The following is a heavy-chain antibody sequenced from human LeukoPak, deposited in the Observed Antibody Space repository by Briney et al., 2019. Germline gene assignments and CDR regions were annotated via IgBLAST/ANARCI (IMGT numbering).Heavy chain of an antibody. Sequence: VASVKVSCKASGGTFSSYAISWVRQAPGQGLEWMGRIIPIFGTANYAQKFQGRVTITTDESTSTAYMELSSLRSEDTAVYYCARXXDGYRRXYFDYWGQGTLVTVSS. J-gene: IGHJ4*02. CDR3: ARXXDGYRRXYFDY. D-gene: IGHD5-24*01. CDR1: GGTFSSYA. V-gene: IGHV1-69*05. CDR2: IIPIFGTA.